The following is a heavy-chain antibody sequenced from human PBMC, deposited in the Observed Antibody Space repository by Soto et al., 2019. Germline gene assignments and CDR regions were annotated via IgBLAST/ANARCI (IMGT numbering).Heavy chain of an antibody. D-gene: IGHD2-8*01. CDR3: ARPNKGPSGVFDI. CDR2: IIPIFGTA. Sequence: QVQLVQSGAEVKKPGSSVKVSCKASGGTFSSYAISWVRQAPGQGLEWMGGIIPIFGTANYAQKFQDRVTITADKSTNTAYMELSSLRSEDTAVYYCARPNKGPSGVFDIWGQGTMVTVSS. J-gene: IGHJ3*02. CDR1: GGTFSSYA. V-gene: IGHV1-69*06.